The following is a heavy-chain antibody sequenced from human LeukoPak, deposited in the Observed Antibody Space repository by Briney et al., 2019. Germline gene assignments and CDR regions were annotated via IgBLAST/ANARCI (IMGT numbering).Heavy chain of an antibody. V-gene: IGHV3-33*01. D-gene: IGHD5-12*01. Sequence: GGSLRLSCAASGFTFSSYGMHWVRQAPGKGLEWEALIWYDGSDKYYADSVKGRFTISRDNSKNTLYLQMNSLRAEDTAVYYCAGGGYDFGSYFDYWGQGTPVTVSS. CDR1: GFTFSSYG. J-gene: IGHJ4*02. CDR2: IWYDGSDK. CDR3: AGGGYDFGSYFDY.